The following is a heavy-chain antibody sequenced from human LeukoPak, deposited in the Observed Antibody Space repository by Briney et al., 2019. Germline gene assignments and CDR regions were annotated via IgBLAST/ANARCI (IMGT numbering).Heavy chain of an antibody. CDR3: ARAYCYDSSGYYWGWDYYYGMDV. J-gene: IGHJ6*02. CDR1: GYTFTGYY. CDR2: INPNSGGT. V-gene: IGHV1-2*02. D-gene: IGHD3-22*01. Sequence: ASVKVSCKASGYTFTGYYMHWVRQAPGQGLEWMGWINPNSGGTNYAQKFQGRVTMTRDTSISTAYMELSRLRSDDTAVYYCARAYCYDSSGYYWGWDYYYGMDVWGQGTTVTVSS.